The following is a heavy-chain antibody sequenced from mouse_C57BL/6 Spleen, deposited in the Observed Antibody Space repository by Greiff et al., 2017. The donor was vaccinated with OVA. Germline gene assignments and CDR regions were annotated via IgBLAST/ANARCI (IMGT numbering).Heavy chain of an antibody. J-gene: IGHJ4*01. Sequence: DVQLQESGPGLVKPSQSLSLTCSVPGYSITSGYYWNWIRQFPGNKLEWMGYISYDGSHNYNPSLNNRISITRDTSKNQFFLKLNSVTTEDTATYYCARDDGDYNDLDYWGKGTTVTVSS. CDR2: ISYDGSH. CDR3: ARDDGDYNDLDY. CDR1: GYSITSGYY. D-gene: IGHD2-13*01. V-gene: IGHV3-6*01.